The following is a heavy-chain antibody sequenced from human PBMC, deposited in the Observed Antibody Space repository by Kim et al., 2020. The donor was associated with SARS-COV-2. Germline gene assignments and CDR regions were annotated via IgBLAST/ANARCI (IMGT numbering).Heavy chain of an antibody. CDR3: ARDHSSGPFDY. J-gene: IGHJ4*02. Sequence: GGSLRLSCAASGFTFSSYEMNWVRQAPGKGLEWVSYISSSGSTIYYADSVKGRFTISRDNAKNSLYLQMNSLRAEDTAVYYCARDHSSGPFDYWGQGTLGTVSS. CDR1: GFTFSSYE. D-gene: IGHD6-19*01. CDR2: ISSSGSTI. V-gene: IGHV3-48*03.